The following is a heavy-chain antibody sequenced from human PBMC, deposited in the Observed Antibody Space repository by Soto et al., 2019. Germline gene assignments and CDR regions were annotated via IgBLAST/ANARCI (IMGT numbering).Heavy chain of an antibody. Sequence: PGGSLRLSCAASGFTFSSYAMHWVRQAPGKGLEWVAVISYDGSNKYYADSVKGRFTISRDNSKNTLYLQMNSLRAEDTAVYYCARETSKFYDFWSGFSQMYDYYYYGMDVWGQGTTVTVSS. CDR3: ARETSKFYDFWSGFSQMYDYYYYGMDV. J-gene: IGHJ6*02. CDR1: GFTFSSYA. V-gene: IGHV3-30-3*01. CDR2: ISYDGSNK. D-gene: IGHD3-3*01.